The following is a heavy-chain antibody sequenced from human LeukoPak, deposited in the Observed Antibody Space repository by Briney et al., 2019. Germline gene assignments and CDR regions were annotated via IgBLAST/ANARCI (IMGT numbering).Heavy chain of an antibody. Sequence: SETLSLTCTVSGGSISTYYWSWIRQPPGKGLAWLGYIFYTGSTNYNPSLKSRVTMSVNTSKNQFSLKLSSVTAADTAVYYCARDPVVGATNWFDPWGQGTLVTVSS. J-gene: IGHJ5*02. D-gene: IGHD1-26*01. V-gene: IGHV4-59*12. CDR3: ARDPVVGATNWFDP. CDR2: IFYTGST. CDR1: GGSISTYY.